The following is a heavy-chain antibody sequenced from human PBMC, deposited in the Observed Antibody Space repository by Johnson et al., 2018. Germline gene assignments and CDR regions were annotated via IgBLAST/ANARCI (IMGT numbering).Heavy chain of an antibody. Sequence: EVQLVESGAEVKKPGESLKISCKGSGYTFTSYWIGWVRQMPGKGLEWMGIIYPGDSNTRYSPSFQGQVTIPADKSIGSAYLQWGSLQASHTALYYCPRVPGYREYYYYGRVVWGQGTTVTVSS. CDR2: IYPGDSNT. D-gene: IGHD6-13*01. CDR1: GYTFTSYW. V-gene: IGHV5-51*01. CDR3: PRVPGYREYYYYGRVV. J-gene: IGHJ6*02.